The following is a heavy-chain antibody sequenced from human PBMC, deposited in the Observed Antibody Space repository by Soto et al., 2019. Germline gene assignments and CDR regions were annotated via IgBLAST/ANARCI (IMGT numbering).Heavy chain of an antibody. CDR3: AKVLYGVVTYFDS. CDR1: GFTFSSYG. D-gene: IGHD3-3*01. Sequence: EVQLFESGGGLVQPGGSLRLSCASSGFTFSSYGMTWVRRPPGKGLEWVSAISGSGAATYYADSVQGRFTISRDNSNITLYLQMNSLRAEDTAVYSCAKVLYGVVTYFDSWGQGTLVTVSS. CDR2: ISGSGAAT. J-gene: IGHJ4*02. V-gene: IGHV3-23*01.